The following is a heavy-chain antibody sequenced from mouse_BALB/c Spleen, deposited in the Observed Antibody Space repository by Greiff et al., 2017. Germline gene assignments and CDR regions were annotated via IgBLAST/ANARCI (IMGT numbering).Heavy chain of an antibody. CDR1: GYTFTSYY. V-gene: IGHV1S81*02. J-gene: IGHJ3*01. CDR2: INPSNGGT. Sequence: QVQLKESGAELVKPGASVKLSCKASGYTFTSYYMYWVKQRPGQGLEWIGGINPSNGGTNFNEKFKSKATLTVDKSSSTAYMQLSSLTSEDSAVYYCTRADGNSRCPWLADWGQGTLVTVSA. CDR3: TRADGNSRCPWLAD. D-gene: IGHD2-1*01.